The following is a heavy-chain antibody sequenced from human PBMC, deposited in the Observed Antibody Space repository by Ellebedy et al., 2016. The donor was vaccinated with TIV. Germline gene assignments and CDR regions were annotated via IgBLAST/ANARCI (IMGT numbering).Heavy chain of an antibody. D-gene: IGHD3-16*02. Sequence: GGSLRLSCAASGFTLRSYWMYWVRQVPGKGLVWVSRINGDGSTISYADSVKGRFTIFRDTAKNTLYLQMNSLRAEDTAVYYCTRDWRYPGMDVWGQGTTVIVSS. J-gene: IGHJ6*02. CDR3: TRDWRYPGMDV. CDR2: INGDGSTI. V-gene: IGHV3-74*01. CDR1: GFTLRSYW.